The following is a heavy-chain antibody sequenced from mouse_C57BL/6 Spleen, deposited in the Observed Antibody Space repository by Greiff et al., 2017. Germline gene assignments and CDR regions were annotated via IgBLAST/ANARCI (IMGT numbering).Heavy chain of an antibody. D-gene: IGHD1-1*01. V-gene: IGHV1-82*01. Sequence: VQLQQSGPELVKPGASVKISCKASGYAFSSSWMNWVKQRPGKGLEWIGRIYPGDGDTNYNGKFKGKATLTADKSSSTAYMQLSSLTSEDSAVYFCARSGVYYGSSYARDYWGQGTSVTVSS. CDR2: IYPGDGDT. CDR3: ARSGVYYGSSYARDY. J-gene: IGHJ4*01. CDR1: GYAFSSSW.